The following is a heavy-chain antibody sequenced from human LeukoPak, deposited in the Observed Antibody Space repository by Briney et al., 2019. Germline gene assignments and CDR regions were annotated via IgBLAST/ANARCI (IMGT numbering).Heavy chain of an antibody. J-gene: IGHJ4*02. CDR1: GYSFTTYG. Sequence: AASVKVSCKASGYSFTTYGISWVRQAPGQGLEWMGWINPNSGGTNYAQKFKGWVTLTRDTSINTTYMELSRLASDVTAVYFCARGTPGSYLGYWGQGTLVTVSP. CDR2: INPNSGGT. V-gene: IGHV1-2*04. CDR3: ARGTPGSYLGY. D-gene: IGHD3-16*02.